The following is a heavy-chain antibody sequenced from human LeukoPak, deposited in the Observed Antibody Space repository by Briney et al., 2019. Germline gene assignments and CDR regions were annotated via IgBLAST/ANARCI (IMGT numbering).Heavy chain of an antibody. J-gene: IGHJ6*03. Sequence: GASVKVSCKTSGYTFTGYYMHWVRQAPGQGLEWMGWINPNGGGTNYAQKFQGRVTMTRDTSISTAYMELSRLRSDDTAVYYCARTTEAHSWQTRYYSYYMDVWGKGTTVTVSS. D-gene: IGHD6-13*01. CDR1: GYTFTGYY. CDR3: ARTTEAHSWQTRYYSYYMDV. V-gene: IGHV1-2*02. CDR2: INPNGGGT.